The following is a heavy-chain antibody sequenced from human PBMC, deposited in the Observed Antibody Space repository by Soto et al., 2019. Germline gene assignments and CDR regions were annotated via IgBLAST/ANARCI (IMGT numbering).Heavy chain of an antibody. D-gene: IGHD3-16*01. CDR2: IYSGGST. CDR3: ASTRYVWGSYSFDY. V-gene: IGHV3-53*01. CDR1: GFTVSSNY. Sequence: PGGSLRLSCAASGFTVSSNYMSWVRQAPGKGLEWVSVIYSGGSTYYADSVEGRFTISRDNSKNTLYLQMNSLRAEDTAVYYCASTRYVWGSYSFDYWGQGTLVTVSS. J-gene: IGHJ4*02.